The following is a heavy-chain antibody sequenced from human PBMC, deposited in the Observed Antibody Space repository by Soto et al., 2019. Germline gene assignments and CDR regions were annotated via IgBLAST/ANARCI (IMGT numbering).Heavy chain of an antibody. D-gene: IGHD6-19*01. CDR2: IYYSGST. CDR3: ARESKSGWTRAWFDP. J-gene: IGHJ5*02. V-gene: IGHV4-30-4*01. Sequence: SETLSLTCTVSGGSISSGDYYWSWIRQPPGKGLEWIGYIYYSGSTYYNPSLKSRVTISVDTSKNQFSLKLSSVTAADTAVYYCARESKSGWTRAWFDPWGQGTLVTVSS. CDR1: GGSISSGDYY.